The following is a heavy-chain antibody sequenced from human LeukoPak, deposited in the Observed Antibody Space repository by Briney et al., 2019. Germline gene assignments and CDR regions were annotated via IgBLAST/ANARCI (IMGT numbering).Heavy chain of an antibody. CDR1: GFTFSSYE. D-gene: IGHD6-19*01. J-gene: IGHJ4*02. CDR3: ATNSGRYRFFDY. V-gene: IGHV3-48*03. CDR2: ISASGTTI. Sequence: PGGSLRLPCAASGFTFSSYEMNWVRQAPGKGLEWVSYISASGTTIQYADSVKGRFTISRDNAKNSLYVQMSGLRAEDTAVYYCATNSGRYRFFDYWGQGTLVTVSS.